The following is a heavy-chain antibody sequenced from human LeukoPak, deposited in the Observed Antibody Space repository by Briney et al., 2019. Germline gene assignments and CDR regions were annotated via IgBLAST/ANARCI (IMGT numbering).Heavy chain of an antibody. CDR3: ARVNFWSGYSDLYYYYYGMDV. CDR1: GGSFSGYY. J-gene: IGHJ6*02. D-gene: IGHD3-3*01. CDR2: INHSGST. Sequence: SETLSLTCAVYGGSFSGYYWSWIRQPPGKGLEWIGEINHSGSTNYNPSLKSRVTISVDTSKNQFSLKLSSVTAADTAVYYCARVNFWSGYSDLYYYYYGMDVWGQGTTVTVSS. V-gene: IGHV4-34*01.